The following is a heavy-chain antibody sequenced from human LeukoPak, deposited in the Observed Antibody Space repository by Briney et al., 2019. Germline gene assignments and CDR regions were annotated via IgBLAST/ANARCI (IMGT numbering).Heavy chain of an antibody. V-gene: IGHV1-69*05. CDR3: ARDKDGFHWNFDY. J-gene: IGHJ4*02. D-gene: IGHD5-24*01. CDR2: IIPIFGTA. CDR1: GGTFSSYA. Sequence: GSSVKVSCKASGGTFSSYAISWVRQAPGQGLEWMGGIIPIFGTANYAQKFQGRVTITTDESTSTAYMELSILRSEDTAVYEFARDKDGFHWNFDYWGRGTLVTVSS.